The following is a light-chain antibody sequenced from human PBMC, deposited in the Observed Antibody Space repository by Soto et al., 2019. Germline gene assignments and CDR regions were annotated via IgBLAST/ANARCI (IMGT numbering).Light chain of an antibody. J-gene: IGKJ1*01. CDR1: KRVLYSSNNKNY. CDR3: QQYYSTPWT. CDR2: WAS. Sequence: DIVMTQSPTSLAVSLGERAPINCNSNKRVLYSSNNKNYLAGYQQKPGQPPKLLIYWASTRESGVPDRFSGSGSGTDFTLTISSLQAEDVAVYYCQQYYSTPWTFGQGTKVEIK. V-gene: IGKV4-1*01.